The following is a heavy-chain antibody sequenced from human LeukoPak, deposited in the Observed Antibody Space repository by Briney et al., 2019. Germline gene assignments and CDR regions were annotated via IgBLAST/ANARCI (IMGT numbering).Heavy chain of an antibody. V-gene: IGHV3-11*05. CDR1: GFTFSDFY. Sequence: GGSLRLSCAASGFTFSDFYMTWIRQAPGKGLELLSYISGSAHDANYIDSVRGRFTISRDNAKNSLYLHMNSLTVEDTAVYYCSRDPRHNDYWGQGTLVTVSS. J-gene: IGHJ4*02. CDR2: ISGSAHDA. CDR3: SRDPRHNDY.